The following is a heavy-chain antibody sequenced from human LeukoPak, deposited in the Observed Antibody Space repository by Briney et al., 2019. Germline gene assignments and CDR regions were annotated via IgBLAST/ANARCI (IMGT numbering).Heavy chain of an antibody. CDR3: AKVEYYCSSTSCYAHFDY. D-gene: IGHD2-2*01. CDR1: GFTFSSYA. J-gene: IGHJ4*02. CDR2: ISGSGGST. Sequence: GGSLRLSCAASGFTFSSYAMSWVRQAPGKGLEWVSAISGSGGSTYYADSVKGRFTISRDNSKNTLYLQMNSLRAEDTAVYYCAKVEYYCSSTSCYAHFDYWGQGTLVTVSS. V-gene: IGHV3-23*01.